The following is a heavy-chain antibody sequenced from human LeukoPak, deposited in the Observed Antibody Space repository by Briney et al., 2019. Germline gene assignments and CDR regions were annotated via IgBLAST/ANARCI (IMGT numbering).Heavy chain of an antibody. CDR1: GVTFSSYA. Sequence: PGGSLRLSCAASGVTFSSYAMHWVRQAPGKGLEWVAVISYDGSNKYYADSVKGRFTISRDNSKNTLYLQMNSLRAEDTAVYYCARDPAGYSGYEGYFDYWGQGTLVTVSS. V-gene: IGHV3-30*04. CDR2: ISYDGSNK. CDR3: ARDPAGYSGYEGYFDY. J-gene: IGHJ4*02. D-gene: IGHD5-12*01.